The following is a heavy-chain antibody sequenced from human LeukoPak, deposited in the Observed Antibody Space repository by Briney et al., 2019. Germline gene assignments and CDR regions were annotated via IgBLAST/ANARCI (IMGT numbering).Heavy chain of an antibody. CDR3: ARQFRDSSGYYSYYFDY. D-gene: IGHD3-22*01. Sequence: GESLKISCKGSGYSFTSYWIGWVRQMPGKGLEWMGIIYPGDSDTRYSPSFQGQVTISADKSIATAYLQWSSLKASDTAMYYCARQFRDSSGYYSYYFDYWGQGTLVTVSS. J-gene: IGHJ4*02. CDR1: GYSFTSYW. CDR2: IYPGDSDT. V-gene: IGHV5-51*01.